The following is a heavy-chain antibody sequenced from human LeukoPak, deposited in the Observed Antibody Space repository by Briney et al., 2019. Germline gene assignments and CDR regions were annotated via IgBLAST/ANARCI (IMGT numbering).Heavy chain of an antibody. Sequence: GGSLRLSCAASGFTFSSYWMSWVRQAPGKGLEWVANIKQGGSEKYYVDSVKGRFTISRDNAKNSLYLQMNSLRAEDTAVYYCARDEGLWFHYGSGSSSPFDYWGQGTLVTVSS. CDR3: ARDEGLWFHYGSGSSSPFDY. CDR2: IKQGGSEK. J-gene: IGHJ4*02. V-gene: IGHV3-7*01. D-gene: IGHD3-10*01. CDR1: GFTFSSYW.